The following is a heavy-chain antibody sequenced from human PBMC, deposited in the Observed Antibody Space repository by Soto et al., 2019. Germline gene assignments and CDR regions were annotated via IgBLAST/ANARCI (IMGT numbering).Heavy chain of an antibody. CDR3: ATSSWELPDSFPYYFDY. Sequence: GGSLRLSCAGAGFRFSDYYMTWIRQAPGKGLEWVSYISSGASTIFYTHSVKGRFTISRDNAKNSLYLQMNSLRAEEKAVYYCATSSWELPDSFPYYFDYWGQGTLVTLAS. D-gene: IGHD6-13*01. J-gene: IGHJ4*02. CDR1: GFRFSDYY. CDR2: ISSGASTI. V-gene: IGHV3-11*01.